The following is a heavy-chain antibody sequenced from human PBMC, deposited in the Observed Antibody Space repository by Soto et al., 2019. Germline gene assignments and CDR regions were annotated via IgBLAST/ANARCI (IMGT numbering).Heavy chain of an antibody. V-gene: IGHV4-39*01. D-gene: IGHD4-17*01. J-gene: IGHJ4*02. CDR2: IYYSGST. CDR1: GGSISSSSYY. CDR3: ARHYGDYEGIDY. Sequence: SETLSLTCTVSGGSISSSSYYWGWIRQPPGKGLEWIGSIYYSGSTYYNPSLKSRVTISVDTSKNQFSLKLSSVTAADTAVYYCARHYGDYEGIDYWGQGTLVTVSS.